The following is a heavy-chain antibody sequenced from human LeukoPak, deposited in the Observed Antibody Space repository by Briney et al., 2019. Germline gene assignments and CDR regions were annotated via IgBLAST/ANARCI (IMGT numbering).Heavy chain of an antibody. J-gene: IGHJ4*02. V-gene: IGHV4-39*01. CDR3: ARGSSSSSLIDY. CDR1: GGSISSSYYY. Sequence: PSETLSLTCTVSGGSISSSYYYWGWIRQPPGKGLEWIGSIYYSGSTYYNPSLKSRVTISVDTSKNQFSLKLRSVTAADTAVYYCARGSSSSSLIDYWGQGTLVTVSS. D-gene: IGHD6-13*01. CDR2: IYYSGST.